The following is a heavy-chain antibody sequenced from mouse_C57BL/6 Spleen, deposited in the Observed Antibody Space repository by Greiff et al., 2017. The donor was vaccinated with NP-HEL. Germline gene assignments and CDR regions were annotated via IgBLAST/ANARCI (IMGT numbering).Heavy chain of an antibody. J-gene: IGHJ2*01. Sequence: VKLMESGAELVKPGASVKLSCKASGYTFTEYTIHWVKQRSGQGLEWIGWFYPGSGRIKYNENYKDKATLTADKSSSTVYMERSSLTSEDSAVYFCARHGYGSTYYFDYWGQGTTLTVSS. CDR1: GYTFTEYT. V-gene: IGHV1-62-2*01. D-gene: IGHD1-1*01. CDR3: ARHGYGSTYYFDY. CDR2: FYPGSGRI.